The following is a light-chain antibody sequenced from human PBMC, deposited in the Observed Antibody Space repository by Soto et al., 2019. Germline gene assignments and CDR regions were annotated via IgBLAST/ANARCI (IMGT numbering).Light chain of an antibody. Sequence: QSALTQPPSVSAAPGQKVTISCSGSSSNIGNNYVSWYQQLPGAAPKLLIDDHDKRPSGIPDRFSGSKSGTSATLGITGLQTGDEADYFCGTWDSSLSVVVFGGGTKLTVL. V-gene: IGLV1-51*01. CDR1: SSNIGNNY. J-gene: IGLJ2*01. CDR2: DHD. CDR3: GTWDSSLSVVV.